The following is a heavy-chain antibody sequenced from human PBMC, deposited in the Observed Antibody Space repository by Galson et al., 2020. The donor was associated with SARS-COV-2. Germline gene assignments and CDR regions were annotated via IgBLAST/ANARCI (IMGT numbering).Heavy chain of an antibody. CDR2: INHSGST. V-gene: IGHV4-34*01. CDR3: ARGSYPVAIFGITRVYYYYYMDV. Sequence: SETLSLTCAVYGGSFSGYYWSWIRQPPGKGLEWIGEINHSGSTNYNQSLKSRVTISVDTSKNQFSLKLSSVTAADTAVYYCARGSYPVAIFGITRVYYYYYMDVWGKGTTVTVSS. CDR1: GGSFSGYY. J-gene: IGHJ6*03. D-gene: IGHD3-3*01.